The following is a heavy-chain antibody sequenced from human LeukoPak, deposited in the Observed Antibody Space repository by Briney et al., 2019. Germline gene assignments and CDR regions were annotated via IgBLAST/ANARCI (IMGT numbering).Heavy chain of an antibody. Sequence: GGSLRLSCAASGFTVSSNYMNWVRQAPGKGLEWVSVFYSGGITYYADSVEGRFTISRDNSKNTLYLQMNSLRPEDTAVYYCARGYRGYAGYFDYWGRGTLVTVSS. CDR3: ARGYRGYAGYFDY. V-gene: IGHV3-66*01. D-gene: IGHD5-12*01. CDR2: FYSGGIT. J-gene: IGHJ4*02. CDR1: GFTVSSNY.